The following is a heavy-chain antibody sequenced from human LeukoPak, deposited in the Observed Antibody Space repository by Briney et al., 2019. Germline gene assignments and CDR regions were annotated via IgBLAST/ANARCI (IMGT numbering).Heavy chain of an antibody. CDR3: ARAMGDGYAGVRGEFDY. Sequence: ASVKVSCKASGYTFTNYYMHWVRQAPGQGLEWMGIITASGGSTTYAQKFQGRVTMTRDTSTSTVYLEQSSLRSEDTAVYYCARAMGDGYAGVRGEFDYWGQGTLVTVSS. D-gene: IGHD5-24*01. V-gene: IGHV1-46*01. CDR2: ITASGGST. CDR1: GYTFTNYY. J-gene: IGHJ4*02.